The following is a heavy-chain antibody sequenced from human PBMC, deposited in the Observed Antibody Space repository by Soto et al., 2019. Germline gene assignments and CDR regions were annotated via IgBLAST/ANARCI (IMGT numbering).Heavy chain of an antibody. J-gene: IGHJ6*02. D-gene: IGHD3-10*01. CDR3: ASHTGGYYSGVAV. CDR1: GGSISSNSYY. V-gene: IGHV4-39*01. CDR2: IYYSGTT. Sequence: QLQLQESGPGLVKPSETLSLTCTVSGGSISSNSYYWAWIRQPPGKGLEWIGNIYYSGTTYYNPSRKSRVTISVDTSKNQLALKLSSVTAEDTAVYSCASHTGGYYSGVAVWGQGTTVTVSS.